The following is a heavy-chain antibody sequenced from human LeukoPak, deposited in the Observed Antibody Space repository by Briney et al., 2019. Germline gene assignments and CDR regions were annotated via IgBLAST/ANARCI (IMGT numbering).Heavy chain of an antibody. CDR3: ARQGGDILTGYLYY. D-gene: IGHD3-9*01. CDR1: GFTFSDYY. J-gene: IGHJ4*02. Sequence: GGSLRLSCATSGFTFSDYYMSWIRQAPGKGLEWVSYISSSGTYINSADSVKGRFTISRDYPKNSLYLQMSSLRAEDTAVYYCARQGGDILTGYLYYWGQGTLVTVSS. CDR2: ISSSGTYI. V-gene: IGHV3-11*03.